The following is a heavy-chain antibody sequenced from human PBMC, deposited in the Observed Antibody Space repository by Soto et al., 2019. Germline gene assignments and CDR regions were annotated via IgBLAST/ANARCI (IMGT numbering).Heavy chain of an antibody. CDR1: GYSFTSYW. J-gene: IGHJ6*02. V-gene: IGHV5-51*01. D-gene: IGHD6-13*01. CDR2: IYPCDSDT. Sequence: GESLKISCKGSGYSFTSYWIGWVRQMPGKGLEWMGIIYPCDSDTRYSPSFQGQVTISADKSISTAYLQWSSLKASDTAMYYCARSSSSWLNRMDVWGQGTTVTLSS. CDR3: ARSSSSWLNRMDV.